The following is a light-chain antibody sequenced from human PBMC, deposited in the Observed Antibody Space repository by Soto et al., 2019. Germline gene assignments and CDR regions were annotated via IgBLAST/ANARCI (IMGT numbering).Light chain of an antibody. V-gene: IGKV1-5*03. CDR3: QQYTTYPLT. J-gene: IGKJ4*01. CDR1: ESISNW. Sequence: DIQMTQSPSSLSASVGDRVTITCRASESISNWLAWYQQKPGKAPKLLIFKASNLERGVPSRFSGSWSGTEFTLTINSLQPDDFATYSCQQYTTYPLTFGGGTKVEIK. CDR2: KAS.